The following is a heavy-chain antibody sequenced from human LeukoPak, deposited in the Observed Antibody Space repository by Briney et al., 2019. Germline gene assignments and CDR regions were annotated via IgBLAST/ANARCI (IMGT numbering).Heavy chain of an antibody. CDR3: ARDSSGWSYVDY. J-gene: IGHJ4*02. CDR1: GYTFTSYY. V-gene: IGHV1-46*01. D-gene: IGHD6-19*01. CDR2: INPSGGST. Sequence: ASVKVSCKASGYTFTSYYMHWVRQAPGQGLEWMGIINPSGGSTSYAQKFQGRVTMTRDMSTSTVYMELSSLRSEDTAVYYCARDSSGWSYVDYWGQGTPVTASS.